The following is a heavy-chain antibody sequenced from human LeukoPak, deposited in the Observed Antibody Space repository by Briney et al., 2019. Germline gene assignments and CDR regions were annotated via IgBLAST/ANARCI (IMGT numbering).Heavy chain of an antibody. CDR2: IYYSGST. J-gene: IGHJ4*02. V-gene: IGHV4-39*07. Sequence: SETLSLTCTVSGASVSGSAYYWGWIRQPPGKGLEWIGNIYYSGSTYYNPSLKSRVTISVDTSKNQFSLKLSSVTAADTAVYYCARDTRGDHHVQFDYWGQGTLVTVSS. D-gene: IGHD4-17*01. CDR3: ARDTRGDHHVQFDY. CDR1: GASVSGSAYY.